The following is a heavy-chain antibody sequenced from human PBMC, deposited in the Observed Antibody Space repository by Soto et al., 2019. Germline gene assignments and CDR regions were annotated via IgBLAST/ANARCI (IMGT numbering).Heavy chain of an antibody. CDR2: SSAYNGNT. CDR3: AREERNWFDP. J-gene: IGHJ5*02. CDR1: VYPFPSYG. Sequence: ALVRLSCTSSVYPFPSYGTSLVRQAPGQGLEWMGWSSAYNGNTNYAQKLQGRVTMTTDTSTSTAYMELRSLRSDDTAVYYCAREERNWFDPWGQGTLVTVSS. V-gene: IGHV1-18*01.